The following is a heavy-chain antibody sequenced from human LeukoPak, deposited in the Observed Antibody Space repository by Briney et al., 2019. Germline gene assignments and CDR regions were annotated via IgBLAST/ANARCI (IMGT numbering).Heavy chain of an antibody. D-gene: IGHD3-16*01. CDR2: ISGGGSNI. CDR1: GFTFSSYE. J-gene: IGHJ3*02. CDR3: AREWGNAGDPGAFDI. Sequence: GGSLRLSCAASGFTFSSYEMNWVRQAPGKGLEWVSYISGGGSNIYYADSVKGRFTISRGNAKNSLYLRMNSLRAEDTAVYYCAREWGNAGDPGAFDIWGQGTMVTVSS. V-gene: IGHV3-48*03.